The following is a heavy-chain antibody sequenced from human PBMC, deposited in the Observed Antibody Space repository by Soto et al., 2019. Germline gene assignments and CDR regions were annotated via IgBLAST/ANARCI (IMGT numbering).Heavy chain of an antibody. CDR3: ARRNTAGFLRYCDN. V-gene: IGHV1-69*06. Sequence: QVQLVQSGAEGMQPGSSVKVSCKPSGGTLTTFINYPINWVRQSPGQGLEWMGGIVPNIGTVNYAQKFQGRVTMTADKYTGTVYMELSSLRSDDSALYYCARRNTAGFLRYCDNWGQGTLVTVSS. J-gene: IGHJ4*02. D-gene: IGHD6-19*01. CDR1: GGTLTTFINYP. CDR2: IVPNIGTV.